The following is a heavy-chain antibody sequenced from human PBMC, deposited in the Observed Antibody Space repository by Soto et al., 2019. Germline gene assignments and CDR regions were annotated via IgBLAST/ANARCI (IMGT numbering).Heavy chain of an antibody. Sequence: PSETLSLTCTVSGGSISSSNSFWGWIRQPPGKGLEWIGSIYYSGTTYYNPSLKSRVTISVDTSKNQFSLKLSSVTAADTAVYYCARHDYSNYYYYYMDDWGKGTTVTVSS. J-gene: IGHJ6*03. D-gene: IGHD4-4*01. V-gene: IGHV4-39*01. CDR2: IYYSGTT. CDR1: GGSISSSNSF. CDR3: ARHDYSNYYYYYMDD.